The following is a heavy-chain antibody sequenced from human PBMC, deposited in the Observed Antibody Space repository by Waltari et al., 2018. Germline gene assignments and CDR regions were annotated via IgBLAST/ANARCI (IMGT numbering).Heavy chain of an antibody. D-gene: IGHD3-22*01. J-gene: IGHJ3*01. CDR1: GFTFNIYA. Sequence: ESGGDFVQPGGSLRLSCAASGFTFNIYAMNWVRQAPGKGLEWVSSISGTGGSTYYADSVKGRFTISRDTSKNTVSLHMNSLRADDTAVYFCAKDWRNDHYDNSPQGFHVWGQGTKVTVSS. CDR3: AKDWRNDHYDNSPQGFHV. V-gene: IGHV3-23*01. CDR2: ISGTGGST.